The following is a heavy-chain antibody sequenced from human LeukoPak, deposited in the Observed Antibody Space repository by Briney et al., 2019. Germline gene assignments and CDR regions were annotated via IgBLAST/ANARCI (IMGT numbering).Heavy chain of an antibody. Sequence: SETLSLTCTVSGGSISSSSYYWGWIRQPPGKGLEWIGEINHSGSTNYNPSLKSRVTISVDTSKNQFSLKLSSVTAADTAVYYCAIGRVAAADYYYYGMDVWGQGTTVTVSS. CDR1: GGSISSSSYY. J-gene: IGHJ6*02. CDR2: INHSGST. V-gene: IGHV4-39*07. CDR3: AIGRVAAADYYYYGMDV. D-gene: IGHD6-13*01.